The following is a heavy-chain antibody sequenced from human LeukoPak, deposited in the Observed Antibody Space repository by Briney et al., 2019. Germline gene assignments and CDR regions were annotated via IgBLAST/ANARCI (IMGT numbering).Heavy chain of an antibody. CDR3: ASTLRFLPYRRFDY. V-gene: IGHV4-39*01. J-gene: IGHJ4*02. CDR2: IYQSGSGSS. CDR1: GGSIISSNYY. D-gene: IGHD3-3*01. Sequence: KASETLSLTSSVSGGSIISSNYYWGWIRQPPGKGLEWIGSIYQSGSGSSYYNPSLKSRVTISGDTSKNQFFLRLSSVTAADTAVYYCASTLRFLPYRRFDYWGQGTLVTVPS.